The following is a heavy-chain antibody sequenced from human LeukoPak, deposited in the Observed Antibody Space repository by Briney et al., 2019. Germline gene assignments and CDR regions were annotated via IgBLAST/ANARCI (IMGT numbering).Heavy chain of an antibody. Sequence: PGESLKISCKGSGYSFTSYWIGWVRQMPGKGLEWMGIIYPGDSDTRYSPSFQGQVTISADKSISTAYLQWSSLKASDTAMYYCARYLKWELLGHDAFDIWGQGTMVTVSS. CDR3: ARYLKWELLGHDAFDI. CDR2: IYPGDSDT. V-gene: IGHV5-51*01. CDR1: GYSFTSYW. J-gene: IGHJ3*02. D-gene: IGHD1-26*01.